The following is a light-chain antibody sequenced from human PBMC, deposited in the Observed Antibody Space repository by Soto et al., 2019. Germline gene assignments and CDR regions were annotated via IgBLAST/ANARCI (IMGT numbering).Light chain of an antibody. CDR2: GAS. CDR1: QSVNSN. V-gene: IGKV3-15*01. Sequence: EIVMTQSPATLSVSPGERATLSCRASQSVNSNLAWYQQKPGQAPRLLIYGASTRATCIPARFSGSGSGTEFTLTISSLQSEDFAVYYCQQYNNWPHTFGGGTKVEIK. CDR3: QQYNNWPHT. J-gene: IGKJ4*01.